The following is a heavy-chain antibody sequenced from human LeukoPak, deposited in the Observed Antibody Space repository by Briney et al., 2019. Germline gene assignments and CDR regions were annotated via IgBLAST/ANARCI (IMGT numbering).Heavy chain of an antibody. Sequence: GGSLRFSCAASGFTFSSYAMSWVRQAPGKGLEWVSAISGSGGSTYYADSVKGRFTISRDNSKNTLYLQMNSLRAEDTAVYYCAGGALDLLLFDYWGQGTLVTVSS. J-gene: IGHJ4*02. CDR2: ISGSGGST. V-gene: IGHV3-23*01. CDR3: AGGALDLLLFDY. CDR1: GFTFSSYA. D-gene: IGHD3-16*01.